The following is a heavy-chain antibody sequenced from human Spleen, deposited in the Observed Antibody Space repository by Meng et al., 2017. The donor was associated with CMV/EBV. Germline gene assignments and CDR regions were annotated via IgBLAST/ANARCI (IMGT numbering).Heavy chain of an antibody. Sequence: GSLRLSCAISGDSFSSNYWWSWVRQAPGKGLEWIGGMHHSGATTYNPSLKSRVTISVDTSKNQFSLKLSSVTAADTAVYYCARGALIAARPDEEVYYYYGMDVWGQGTTVTVSS. J-gene: IGHJ6*02. D-gene: IGHD6-6*01. CDR1: GDSFSSNYW. CDR3: ARGALIAARPDEEVYYYYGMDV. CDR2: MHHSGAT. V-gene: IGHV4-4*02.